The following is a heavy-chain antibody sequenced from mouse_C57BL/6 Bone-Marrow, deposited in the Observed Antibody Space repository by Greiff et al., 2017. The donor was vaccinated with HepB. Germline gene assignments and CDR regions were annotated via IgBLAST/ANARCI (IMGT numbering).Heavy chain of an antibody. D-gene: IGHD2-10*01. CDR2: IYPRDGST. J-gene: IGHJ4*01. Sequence: VQLQQSDAELVKPGASVKISCKVSGYTFTDHTIHWMKQRPEQGLEWIGYIYPRDGSTKYNEKFKGKATLTADKSSSTAYMQLNSLTSEDAAVYFWARAAYYLNYEVMDYWCQGTSVTVSS. CDR3: ARAAYYLNYEVMDY. CDR1: GYTFTDHT. V-gene: IGHV1-78*01.